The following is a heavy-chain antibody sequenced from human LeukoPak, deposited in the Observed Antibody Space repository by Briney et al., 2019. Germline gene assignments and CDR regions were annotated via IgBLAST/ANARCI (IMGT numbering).Heavy chain of an antibody. CDR2: ISYSGGT. D-gene: IGHD6-19*01. V-gene: IGHV4-59*12. CDR1: GVAIRSYC. Sequence: PSETLSLTCSVSGVAIRSYCWSWIRQSPGRRLEWIGDISYSGGTRYNPSLESRVTMSQDTSKNQFSLKLNSVTAADSAVYYCARETDLTVAGGFRNAFDIWGQGTRVTVSS. CDR3: ARETDLTVAGGFRNAFDI. J-gene: IGHJ3*02.